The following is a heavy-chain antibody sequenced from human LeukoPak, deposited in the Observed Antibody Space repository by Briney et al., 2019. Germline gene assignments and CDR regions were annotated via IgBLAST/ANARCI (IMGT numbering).Heavy chain of an antibody. CDR3: AGDVRGFFDY. V-gene: IGHV3-23*01. J-gene: IGHJ4*02. CDR2: ISGHGSTT. Sequence: GGSLRLSCAASGFTFSNYAMTWVRQAPGKGLEWVSSISGHGSTTYYADSVKGRFSISRDNSKNTLYLQMNSLRAEDTAVYYCAGDVRGFFDYWGQGTLVTVSS. D-gene: IGHD3-10*02. CDR1: GFTFSNYA.